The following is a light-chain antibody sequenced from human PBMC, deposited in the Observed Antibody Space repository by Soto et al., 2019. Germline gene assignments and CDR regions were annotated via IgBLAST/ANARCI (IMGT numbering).Light chain of an antibody. V-gene: IGKV3-20*01. CDR2: GAS. CDR3: QQYDKSPPWT. CDR1: QSVSSSY. Sequence: EIVLTQSPGTLSLSPVERATLSGMASQSVSSSYLAWYQQKPGQAPRLLIYGASSRATGIPDRFSGSGSGTDFTLTINSLQSDDFATYYCQQYDKSPPWTFGQGTKVDIK. J-gene: IGKJ1*01.